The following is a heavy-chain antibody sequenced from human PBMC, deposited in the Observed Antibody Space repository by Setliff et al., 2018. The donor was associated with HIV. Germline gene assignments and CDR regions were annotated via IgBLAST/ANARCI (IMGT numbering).Heavy chain of an antibody. J-gene: IGHJ6*03. V-gene: IGHV3-72*01. CDR2: TRNKVNSYTT. D-gene: IGHD3-10*01. Sequence: GESLKISCAASGFTFSDHYMDWVRQAPGKGLEWVGRTRNKVNSYTTEYAASVKGRFTISRDDSKNSLYLQMNSLKTEDTAVYYCARGRLLWSGSYYYYYMDVWGKGTLVTVSS. CDR1: GFTFSDHY. CDR3: ARGRLLWSGSYYYYYMDV.